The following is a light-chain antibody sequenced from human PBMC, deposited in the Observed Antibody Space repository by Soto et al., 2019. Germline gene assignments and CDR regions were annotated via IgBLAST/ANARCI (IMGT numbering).Light chain of an antibody. V-gene: IGKV3-15*01. CDR1: QSVGTK. Sequence: IVMTQSPATLSVSPGERANLSCRASQSVGTKLAWYQQTPGQAPRLLIYGASNRATGVPARISGSVSGTEFTLTIASLQSEDFAVYYCQQYSSGLGTFGQGTKVEIK. CDR3: QQYSSGLGT. J-gene: IGKJ1*01. CDR2: GAS.